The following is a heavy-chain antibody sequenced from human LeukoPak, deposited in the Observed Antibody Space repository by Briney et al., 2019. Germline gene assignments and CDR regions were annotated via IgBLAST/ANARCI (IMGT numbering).Heavy chain of an antibody. CDR2: ISNNGGYT. Sequence: GGSLRLSCEVSGFTFSSYWMSWVRQAPGKGLEWVSAISNNGGYTYYADSVQGRFTISRDNSKSTLCLQMNSLRAEDTAVYYCAKQLGYCSDGSCYFPYWGQGTLVTVSS. J-gene: IGHJ4*02. CDR3: AKQLGYCSDGSCYFPY. V-gene: IGHV3-23*01. CDR1: GFTFSSYW. D-gene: IGHD2-15*01.